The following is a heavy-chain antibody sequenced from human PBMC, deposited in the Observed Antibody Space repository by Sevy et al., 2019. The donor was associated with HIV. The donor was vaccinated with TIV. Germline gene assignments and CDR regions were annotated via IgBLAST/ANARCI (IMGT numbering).Heavy chain of an antibody. CDR3: ARASAAGPVCGAFDI. CDR1: GYSFTSYW. CDR2: IYPGDSDT. V-gene: IGHV5-51*01. D-gene: IGHD6-13*01. Sequence: GESLKISCKGSGYSFTSYWIGWVRQMPGKGLEWMGIIYPGDSDTRYSPSFQGQVTISADKSISTAYLQWSSLKASDTAMYYCARASAAGPVCGAFDIWGQGTMVTVSS. J-gene: IGHJ3*02.